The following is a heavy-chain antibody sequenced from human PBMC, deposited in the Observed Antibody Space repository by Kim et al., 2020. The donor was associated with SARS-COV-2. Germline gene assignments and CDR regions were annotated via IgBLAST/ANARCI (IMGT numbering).Heavy chain of an antibody. Sequence: PRSRLTVSVDTSKTQFSLKLSSVTAADTAVYYCARYSGYDYYYYYYGMDVWGQGTTVTVSS. CDR3: ARYSGYDYYYYYYGMDV. J-gene: IGHJ6*02. V-gene: IGHV4-31*02. D-gene: IGHD5-12*01.